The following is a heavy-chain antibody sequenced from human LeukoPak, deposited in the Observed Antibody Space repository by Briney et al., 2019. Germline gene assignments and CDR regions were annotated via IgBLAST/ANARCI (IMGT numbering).Heavy chain of an antibody. CDR1: GFTFSVYG. V-gene: IGHV3-21*01. D-gene: IGHD1-26*01. Sequence: GGSLRLSCAASGFTFSVYGMNWVRQVPGKGLEWVSSISSSSSYIYYADSVKGRFTISRDNAKNSLYLQMNSLRAEDTAVYYCAIGGSYDYWGQGTLVTVSS. CDR2: ISSSSSYI. J-gene: IGHJ4*02. CDR3: AIGGSYDY.